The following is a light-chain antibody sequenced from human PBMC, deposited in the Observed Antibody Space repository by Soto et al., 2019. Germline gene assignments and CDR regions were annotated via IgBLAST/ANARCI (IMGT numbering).Light chain of an antibody. CDR2: RNS. Sequence: QSVLTQSPSASGTPGQRVTISCSGSASTIGRNYVYWYQQLPGTAPKLLIYRNSQRPSGVPDRCSVSKSGTSASLAISGLRSEDEAAYYCAAWDDNLSGLYVFGAGTKLTVL. V-gene: IGLV1-47*01. J-gene: IGLJ1*01. CDR3: AAWDDNLSGLYV. CDR1: ASTIGRNY.